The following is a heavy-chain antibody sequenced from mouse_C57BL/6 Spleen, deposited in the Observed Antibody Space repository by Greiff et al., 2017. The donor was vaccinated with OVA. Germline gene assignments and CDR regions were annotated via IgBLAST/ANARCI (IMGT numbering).Heavy chain of an antibody. J-gene: IGHJ4*01. Sequence: EVKLVESGPELVKPGASVKISCKASGYSFTDYNMNWVKQSNGKSLEWIGVINPNYGTTSYNQKFKGKATLTVDQSSSTAYMQLNSLTSEDSAVYYCARMTSAITTVVEGAMDYWGQGTSVTVSS. CDR3: ARMTSAITTVVEGAMDY. D-gene: IGHD1-1*01. CDR2: INPNYGTT. V-gene: IGHV1-39*01. CDR1: GYSFTDYN.